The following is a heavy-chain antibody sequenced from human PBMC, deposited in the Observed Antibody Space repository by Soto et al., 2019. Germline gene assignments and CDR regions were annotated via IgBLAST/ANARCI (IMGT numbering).Heavy chain of an antibody. V-gene: IGHV1-3*04. D-gene: IGHD5-18*01. CDR2: INTGNGNT. CDR3: AKLGGGYIFGPYLDY. J-gene: IGHJ4*02. Sequence: ASVKVSCKTSGYTFTLYTIHWVRQAPGQRLEWMGWINTGNGNTKYSQRFQGRVTMSRDTSASTAYMELSSLTSEDTAVYYCAKLGGGYIFGPYLDYWGQGTLDTVSS. CDR1: GYTFTLYT.